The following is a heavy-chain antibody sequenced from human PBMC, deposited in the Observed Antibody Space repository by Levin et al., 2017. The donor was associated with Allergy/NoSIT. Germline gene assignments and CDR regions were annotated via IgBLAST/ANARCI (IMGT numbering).Heavy chain of an antibody. CDR2: VSSRGST. Sequence: SETLSLTCAVYGESFNNYFYTWIRQSPGMGLEWIGEVSSRGSTKYNPSLKSRLTISVDTSKKQFSLKLASVTAADTAIYYCASQTWNYFKWSQGTLVTVSS. V-gene: IGHV4-34*01. CDR1: GESFNNYF. CDR3: ASQTWNYFK. J-gene: IGHJ4*02. D-gene: IGHD1-7*01.